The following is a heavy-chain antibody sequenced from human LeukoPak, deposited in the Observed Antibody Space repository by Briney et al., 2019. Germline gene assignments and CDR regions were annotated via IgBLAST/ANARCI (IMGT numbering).Heavy chain of an antibody. CDR1: GYRFTGYY. D-gene: IGHD5-12*01. J-gene: IGHJ4*02. Sequence: GASVKVSCKASGYRFTGYYIHWLRQVPGQGLEWMGWINPETGDPYYGQKFLGRVTMTRDTSISTAYMELSRLTSDDMAVYYCARDPTRGDLSVYWGQGSRVTVSS. V-gene: IGHV1-2*02. CDR2: INPETGDP. CDR3: ARDPTRGDLSVY.